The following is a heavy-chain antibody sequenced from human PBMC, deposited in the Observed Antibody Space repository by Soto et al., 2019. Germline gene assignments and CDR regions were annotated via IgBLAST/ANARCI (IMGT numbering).Heavy chain of an antibody. D-gene: IGHD3-9*01. CDR1: GGSVSSGSYY. CDR2: IYYSGST. J-gene: IGHJ5*02. Sequence: QVQLQESGPGLVKPSETLSLTCTVSGGSVSSGSYYWSWIRQPPGKGLEWIGYIYYSGSTNYNPSLKSRVTISVDTSKNQFSLKLSSVTAADTAVYYCARESYDILTGIHWFDPWGQGTLVTVSS. CDR3: ARESYDILTGIHWFDP. V-gene: IGHV4-61*01.